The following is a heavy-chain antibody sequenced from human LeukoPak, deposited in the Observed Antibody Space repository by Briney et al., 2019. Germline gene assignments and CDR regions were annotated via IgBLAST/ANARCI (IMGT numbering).Heavy chain of an antibody. J-gene: IGHJ4*02. CDR1: GGSISSYY. D-gene: IGHD6-13*01. V-gene: IGHV4-59*08. CDR3: ARSRPYSSSWYFFDY. CDR2: IYCSGST. Sequence: KTSETLSLTCTVSGGSISSYYWSWIRQPPGKGLEWIGYIYCSGSTNYNPSLKSRVTISVDTSKNQFSLKLSSVTAADTAVYYCARSRPYSSSWYFFDYWGQGTLVTVSS.